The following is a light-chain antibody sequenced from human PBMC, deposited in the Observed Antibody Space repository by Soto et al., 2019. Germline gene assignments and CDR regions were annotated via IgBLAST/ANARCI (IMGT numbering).Light chain of an antibody. Sequence: EIVLTQSPATLPSFPGDRVTLSCRASQSINTRLAWYQHRPGQAPRLLIYQTSISTAGIRARFSASGSGTDITLTISDVQPDDFAIDYCHQRQSWTRTFGQGTKVDI. J-gene: IGKJ1*01. CDR1: QSINTR. CDR3: HQRQSWTRT. CDR2: QTS. V-gene: IGKV3-11*01.